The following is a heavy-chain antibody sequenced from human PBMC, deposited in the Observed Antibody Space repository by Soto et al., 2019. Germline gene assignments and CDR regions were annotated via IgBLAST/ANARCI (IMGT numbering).Heavy chain of an antibody. D-gene: IGHD2-15*01. CDR3: ARDQRGSLVVVAAGWFDP. CDR1: GFTFSSYA. CDR2: ISYDGSNK. J-gene: IGHJ5*02. V-gene: IGHV3-30-3*01. Sequence: QVQLVESGGGVVQPGRSLRLSCAASGFTFSSYAMHWVRQAPGKGLEWVAVISYDGSNKYYADSVKGRFTISRDNSKNTLYLQMNSLRAEDTAVYYCARDQRGSLVVVAAGWFDPWGQGTLVTVSS.